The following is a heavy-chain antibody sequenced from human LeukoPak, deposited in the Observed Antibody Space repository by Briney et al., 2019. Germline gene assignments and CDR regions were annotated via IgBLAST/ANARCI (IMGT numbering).Heavy chain of an antibody. Sequence: GGSLRLSCAASGFTFSSYGMHWVRQAPGKGLEWVAVISYDGSNKYYADSVKGRFTISRDNSKNTLYLQMNSLRAEDTAVYYCARVPAASYFDYWGQGTLVTVSS. CDR2: ISYDGSNK. D-gene: IGHD2-2*01. CDR3: ARVPAASYFDY. J-gene: IGHJ4*02. CDR1: GFTFSSYG. V-gene: IGHV3-30*03.